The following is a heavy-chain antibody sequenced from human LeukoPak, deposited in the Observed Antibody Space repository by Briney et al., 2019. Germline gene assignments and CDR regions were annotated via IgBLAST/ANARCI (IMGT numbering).Heavy chain of an antibody. Sequence: NPGGSLRLSCAASGFTFSSYTMNWVRQAPGKGLEWVSSISSSSSYIYYADSVKDRFTISRDNAKNSLYLQMNSLRAEDTAVYYCAKDGYSSRWYPFFDYWGQGTLVTVSS. D-gene: IGHD6-13*01. V-gene: IGHV3-21*04. CDR2: ISSSSSYI. CDR3: AKDGYSSRWYPFFDY. CDR1: GFTFSSYT. J-gene: IGHJ4*02.